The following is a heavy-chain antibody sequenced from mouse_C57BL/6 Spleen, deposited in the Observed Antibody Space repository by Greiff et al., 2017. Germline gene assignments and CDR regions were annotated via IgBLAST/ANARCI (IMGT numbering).Heavy chain of an antibody. CDR1: GFTFSDYG. CDR3: ARPTIVTSGYFDV. J-gene: IGHJ1*03. D-gene: IGHD2-5*01. CDR2: ISSGSSTI. Sequence: EVQLQESGGGLVKPGGSLKLSCAASGFTFSDYGMHWVRQAPEKGLEWVAYISSGSSTIYYADTVKGRFTISRDNAKNTLFLPMTSLRSEDTAVYYCARPTIVTSGYFDVWGTGTTVTVSS. V-gene: IGHV5-17*01.